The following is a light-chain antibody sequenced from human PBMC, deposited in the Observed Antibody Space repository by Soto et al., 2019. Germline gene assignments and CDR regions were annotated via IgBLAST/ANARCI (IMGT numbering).Light chain of an antibody. CDR2: ENN. CDR1: SSNIGNNY. CDR3: GTWDSSLSAYNYV. Sequence: QSVLTQPPSVSAAPGQKVTISCSGSSSNIGNNYVSWYQQLPGTAPKLLIYENNKRPSGIPDRFSGSKSGTSATLGITGLQTGDEADYYGGTWDSSLSAYNYVFGTGTKVTVL. V-gene: IGLV1-51*02. J-gene: IGLJ1*01.